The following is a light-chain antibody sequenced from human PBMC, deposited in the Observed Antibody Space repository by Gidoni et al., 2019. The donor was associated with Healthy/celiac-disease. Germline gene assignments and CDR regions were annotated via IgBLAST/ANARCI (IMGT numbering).Light chain of an antibody. J-gene: IGLJ2*01. Sequence: QSVLTQPPSVSAAPGQKVTLSCSGSSSNNVNNYVSWYQQLPGTAPKLLIYDNNKRPSGIPDRFSGSKSGTSATLGITGLQTGDEADYYCGTWDSSLSAVVFGGGTKLTVL. CDR2: DNN. V-gene: IGLV1-51*01. CDR3: GTWDSSLSAVV. CDR1: SSNNVNNY.